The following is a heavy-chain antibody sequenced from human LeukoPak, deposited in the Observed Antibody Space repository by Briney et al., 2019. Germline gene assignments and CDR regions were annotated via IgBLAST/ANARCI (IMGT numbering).Heavy chain of an antibody. CDR3: ARNVAATYDAFDI. D-gene: IGHD2-15*01. V-gene: IGHV4-59*08. Sequence: SETLSLTCTVSGGSISSYYWSWIRQPPGKGLEWIGYIYYSGSTNYNPSLKSRVTISVDTSKNQFSLKLSSVTAADTAVYYCARNVAATYDAFDIWGQGTMVTVSS. CDR2: IYYSGST. CDR1: GGSISSYY. J-gene: IGHJ3*02.